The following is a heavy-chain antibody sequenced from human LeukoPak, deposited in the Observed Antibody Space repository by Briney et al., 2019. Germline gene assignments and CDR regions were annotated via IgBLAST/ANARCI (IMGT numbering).Heavy chain of an antibody. Sequence: SETLSLTCTVSGGSISSGDYYWSWIRQPPGKGLEWIGYIYYSGSTYYNPSLKSRVTISVDTSKNQFSLKLSSVTAAGTAVYYCAKGGSQPYYDFWSGAHDAFDIWGQGTMVTVSS. CDR2: IYYSGST. CDR1: GGSISSGDYY. J-gene: IGHJ3*02. V-gene: IGHV4-30-4*01. D-gene: IGHD3-3*01. CDR3: AKGGSQPYYDFWSGAHDAFDI.